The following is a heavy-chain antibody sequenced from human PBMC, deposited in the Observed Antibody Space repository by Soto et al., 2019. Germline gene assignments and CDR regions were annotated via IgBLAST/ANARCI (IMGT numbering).Heavy chain of an antibody. CDR1: GFTFRRYW. Sequence: AHLVESGGGLVQPGGSLRLSCEASGFTFRRYWMNWVRQAPGKGLEWVASVQHDDSENHYVEYVKGRFTISRDNAQNSVYLQMNSMRAEDRAIYYCVRGVQLYVRSTGFSGRQAFDVWGQGTVVTVSS. CDR3: VRGVQLYVRSTGFSGRQAFDV. D-gene: IGHD3-9*01. V-gene: IGHV3-7*01. J-gene: IGHJ3*01. CDR2: VQHDDSEN.